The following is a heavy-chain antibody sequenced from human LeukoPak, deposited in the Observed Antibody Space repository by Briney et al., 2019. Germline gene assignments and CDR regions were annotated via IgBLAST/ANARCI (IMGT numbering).Heavy chain of an antibody. CDR1: GYAFTDYY. Sequence: ASVKVSCKASGYAFTDYYMHWVRQAPGQGLEWMGWINPNSGGTNYAQKFQGRVTITRNTSISTAYMELSSLRSEDTAVYYCARAGGDSGSYYFDYWGQGTLVTVSS. CDR3: ARAGGDSGSYYFDY. J-gene: IGHJ4*02. D-gene: IGHD1-26*01. V-gene: IGHV1-2*02. CDR2: INPNSGGT.